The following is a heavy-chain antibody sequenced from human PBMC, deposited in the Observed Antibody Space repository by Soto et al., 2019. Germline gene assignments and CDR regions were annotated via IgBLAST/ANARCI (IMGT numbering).Heavy chain of an antibody. J-gene: IGHJ6*03. CDR1: GGSISSSSYY. CDR3: TGSWASYMDV. V-gene: IGHV4-39*03. D-gene: IGHD3-10*01. Sequence: SETLSLTCTVSGGSISSSSYYWGWIRQPPGKGLEWIGSIYYSGSTNYNPSLKSRVTISVDTSKNQFSLKLSSVTAADTAVYYCTGSWASYMDVWGKGTTVTVSS. CDR2: IYYSGST.